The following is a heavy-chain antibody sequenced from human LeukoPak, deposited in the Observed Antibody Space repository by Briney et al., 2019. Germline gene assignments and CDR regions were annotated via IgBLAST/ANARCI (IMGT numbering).Heavy chain of an antibody. Sequence: RASETLSLTCAVYGGSFSGYYWSWIRQPPGKGLEWIGEINHSGSTKYNPSLKSRVTISGDTSKNQFSLKLTSVTAADTAVYYCARGLRVATTLFDYWGQGTLVTVSS. J-gene: IGHJ4*02. D-gene: IGHD5-24*01. CDR1: GGSFSGYY. V-gene: IGHV4-34*01. CDR3: ARGLRVATTLFDY. CDR2: INHSGST.